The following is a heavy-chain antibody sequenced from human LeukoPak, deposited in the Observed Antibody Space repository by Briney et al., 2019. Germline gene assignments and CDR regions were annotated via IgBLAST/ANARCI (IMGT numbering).Heavy chain of an antibody. CDR1: GFTFNSYA. CDR2: ISSSGGST. V-gene: IGHV3-23*01. D-gene: IGHD4-17*01. Sequence: PGGSLRFSCAASGFTFNSYAMSWVRQAPGKGLEWASSISSSGGSTYYVDSVKGRFTISRDNSKNTLYLQMNSLRAEDTAVYYCAESPMIRVTTWGFDFWGQGTLVTVSS. J-gene: IGHJ4*02. CDR3: AESPMIRVTTWGFDF.